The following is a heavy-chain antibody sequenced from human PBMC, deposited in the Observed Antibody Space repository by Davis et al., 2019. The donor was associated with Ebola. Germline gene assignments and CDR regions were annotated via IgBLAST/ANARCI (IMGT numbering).Heavy chain of an antibody. CDR3: AKDLGCSSTSCYTARYYYYGMDV. Sequence: PGGSLRLSCAASGFTFSSYGMHWVPQAPGKGLERVAVISYDGSNKYYSDSVKDRFTISRDNSKNTLYLQMNSLRAEDTAVYYCAKDLGCSSTSCYTARYYYYGMDVWGQGTTVTVSS. J-gene: IGHJ6*02. V-gene: IGHV3-30*18. CDR2: ISYDGSNK. CDR1: GFTFSSYG. D-gene: IGHD2-2*02.